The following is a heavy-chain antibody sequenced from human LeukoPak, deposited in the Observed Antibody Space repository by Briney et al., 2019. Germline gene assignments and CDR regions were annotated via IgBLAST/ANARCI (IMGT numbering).Heavy chain of an antibody. J-gene: IGHJ2*01. CDR2: IYTSGST. CDR1: GGSLSSYY. D-gene: IGHD6-13*01. Sequence: SETLSLTCTVSGGSLSSYYWSWIRQPAGKGLEWIGRIYTSGSTNYNPSLKSRVTMSVDTSKNQFSLKLSSVTAADTAVYYCARGAAAGFTDWYFDLWGRGTLVTVSS. V-gene: IGHV4-4*07. CDR3: ARGAAAGFTDWYFDL.